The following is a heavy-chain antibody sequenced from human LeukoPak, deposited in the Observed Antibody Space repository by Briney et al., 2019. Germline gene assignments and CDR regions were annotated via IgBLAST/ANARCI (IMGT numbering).Heavy chain of an antibody. V-gene: IGHV1-18*01. J-gene: IGHJ6*02. CDR1: GYTFTSHG. D-gene: IGHD4-23*01. Sequence: ASVKVSCKTYGYTFTSHGISWVRQAPGQGLEWMGWISAFNGETHYAQNLQGRVTMTTDTSTSTAYMELRSLRSDDTAVYYCARDVGGNSPRYYYGLDVWGQGTTVTVSS. CDR2: ISAFNGET. CDR3: ARDVGGNSPRYYYGLDV.